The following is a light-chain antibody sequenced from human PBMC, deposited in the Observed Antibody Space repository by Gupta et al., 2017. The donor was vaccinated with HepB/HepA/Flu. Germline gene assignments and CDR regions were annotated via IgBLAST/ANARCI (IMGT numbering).Light chain of an antibody. CDR3: NSRDSSGNHWV. CDR2: GKN. Sequence: SSELTQDPAVSVAFGQPVRIRCQGDSLRSYYASWYQQKPGQAPVLVIYGKNNRPSGIPDRFSGSSSGNTASLTITGAQAEDEADYYCNSRDSSGNHWVFGTGTKVTVL. CDR1: SLRSYY. V-gene: IGLV3-19*01. J-gene: IGLJ1*01.